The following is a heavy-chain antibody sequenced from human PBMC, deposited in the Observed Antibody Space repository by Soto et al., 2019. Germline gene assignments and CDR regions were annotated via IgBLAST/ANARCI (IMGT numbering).Heavy chain of an antibody. CDR1: GYTFTSYA. V-gene: IGHV1-3*01. CDR2: INAGNGNT. CDR3: ARAPSWYTFDY. D-gene: IGHD6-13*01. Sequence: ASVKVSCKASGYTFTSYAMHWVRQAPGQRLEWMGWINAGNGNTKYSQKFQGRVTITRDTSASTAYMELSSLGSEDTAVYYCARAPSWYTFDYWGQGTLVTVSS. J-gene: IGHJ4*02.